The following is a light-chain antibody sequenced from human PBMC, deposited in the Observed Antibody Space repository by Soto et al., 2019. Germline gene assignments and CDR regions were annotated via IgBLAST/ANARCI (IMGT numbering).Light chain of an antibody. Sequence: DIVMTQSPATLSVAPGERVTFSCRASQGVSRKLAWYQHKPGQAPRLLISGASTGATGIPARFSGSGSGTEFTLTISSLQSEDCAIYYCQQYHTWPITFGGVTKVDIK. V-gene: IGKV3-15*01. CDR1: QGVSRK. CDR3: QQYHTWPIT. J-gene: IGKJ4*01. CDR2: GAS.